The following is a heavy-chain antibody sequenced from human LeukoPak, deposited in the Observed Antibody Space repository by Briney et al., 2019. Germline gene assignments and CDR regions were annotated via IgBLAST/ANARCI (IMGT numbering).Heavy chain of an antibody. CDR3: ARALVSGLTYYYDSSGYAFGY. J-gene: IGHJ4*02. V-gene: IGHV3-21*01. CDR2: ISSSSSYI. CDR1: GFTFSSYS. D-gene: IGHD3-22*01. Sequence: PGGPLRLSCAASGFTFSSYSMNWVRQAPGKGLEWVSSISSSSSYIYYADSVKGRFTISRDNAKNSLYLQMNSLRAEDTAVYYCARALVSGLTYYYDSSGYAFGYWGQGTLVTVSS.